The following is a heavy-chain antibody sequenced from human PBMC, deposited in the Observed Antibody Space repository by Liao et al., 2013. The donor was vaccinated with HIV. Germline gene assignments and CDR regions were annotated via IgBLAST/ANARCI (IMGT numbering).Heavy chain of an antibody. V-gene: IGHV4-59*01. Sequence: QVQLQESGPGLVKPSETLSLTCTVSGGSISSYYWSWIRQPPGKGLEWIGYIYYSGSTNYNPSLKSRVTISVDTSKNQFSLKLSSVTAADTAVYYCARTRPRAWVSDAFDIWGQGTMVTVSS. CDR1: GGSISSYY. J-gene: IGHJ3*02. CDR2: IYYSGST. CDR3: ARTRPRAWVSDAFDI.